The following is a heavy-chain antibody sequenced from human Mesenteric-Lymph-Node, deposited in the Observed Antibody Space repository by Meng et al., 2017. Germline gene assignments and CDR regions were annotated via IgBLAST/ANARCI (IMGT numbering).Heavy chain of an antibody. CDR3: ARTPPVVKLNHDYDWGSYVYWFDP. D-gene: IGHD3-16*01. CDR1: GYTFTSYG. CDR2: ITAFNGNT. Sequence: ASVKDSCKASGYTFTSYGISWVRQAPGQGLEWMGWITAFNGNTNYAQNLQGRVTMTTDTSTRTAYMELRSLRTDDTAVYYCARTPPVVKLNHDYDWGSYVYWFDPWGQGTLVTVSS. V-gene: IGHV1-18*01. J-gene: IGHJ5*02.